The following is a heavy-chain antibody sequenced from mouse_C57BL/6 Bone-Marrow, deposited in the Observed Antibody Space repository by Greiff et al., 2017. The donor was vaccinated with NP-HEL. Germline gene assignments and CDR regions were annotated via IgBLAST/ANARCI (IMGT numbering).Heavy chain of an antibody. J-gene: IGHJ2*01. CDR2: IYPRSGNT. CDR1: GYTFTSYG. Sequence: VQLQQSGAELARPGASVKLSCKASGYTFTSYGISWVKQRTGQGLEWIGEIYPRSGNTYYNEKFKGKATLTADKSSSTAYMELRSLTSEDSAVYFCARRRWLLEEGYYFDYWGQGTTLTVSS. V-gene: IGHV1-81*01. CDR3: ARRRWLLEEGYYFDY. D-gene: IGHD2-3*01.